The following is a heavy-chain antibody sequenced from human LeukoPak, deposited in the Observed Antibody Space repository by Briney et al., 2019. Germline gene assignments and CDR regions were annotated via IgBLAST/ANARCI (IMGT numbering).Heavy chain of an antibody. D-gene: IGHD3-22*01. CDR3: AASPDYYDSSGYSYYFDY. Sequence: SVEVSCKASGFTFTSSAVQWVRQARGQRLEWIGWIVVGSGNTNYAQKFQERVTITRDMSTSTAYMELSSLRSEDTAVYYCAASPDYYDSSGYSYYFDYRGQGTPGTVSS. CDR2: IVVGSGNT. CDR1: GFTFTSSA. V-gene: IGHV1-58*01. J-gene: IGHJ4*02.